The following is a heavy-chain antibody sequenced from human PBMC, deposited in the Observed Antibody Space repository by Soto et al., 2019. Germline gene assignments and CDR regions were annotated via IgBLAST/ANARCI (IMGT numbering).Heavy chain of an antibody. CDR1: GVTFSNFA. CDR3: AKAMSTPSRPRNYFDY. D-gene: IGHD6-6*01. CDR2: ISGGGGTT. J-gene: IGHJ4*02. V-gene: IGHV3-23*01. Sequence: GGSLRLSCAASGVTFSNFAMSWFRQAPGKGLEWVSVISGGGGTTYYADSVKGRFTISRDNSKNTLYLQMDSLRAEDTSLYYCAKAMSTPSRPRNYFDYWGQGTLVTVSS.